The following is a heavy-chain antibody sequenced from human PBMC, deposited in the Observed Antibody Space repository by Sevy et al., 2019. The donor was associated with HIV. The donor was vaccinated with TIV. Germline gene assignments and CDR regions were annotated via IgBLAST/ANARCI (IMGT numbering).Heavy chain of an antibody. Sequence: GGSLRLSCAASGFIFSYYGMHWVRQAPGKGLEWVAVIWYDGSNTIYADSVKRRFTISRDNSKNILYLQMNSLRDEDTAVYYCARDPHEIMLSGSYYLYWGQGTRVTVSS. J-gene: IGHJ4*02. CDR2: IWYDGSNT. V-gene: IGHV3-33*01. CDR3: ARDPHEIMLSGSYYLY. CDR1: GFIFSYYG. D-gene: IGHD1-26*01.